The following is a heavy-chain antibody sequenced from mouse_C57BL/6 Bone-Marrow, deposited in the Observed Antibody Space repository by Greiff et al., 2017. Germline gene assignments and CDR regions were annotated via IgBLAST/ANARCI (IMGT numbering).Heavy chain of an antibody. CDR3: ARGNYSNYEAMDY. CDR1: GFTFSSYA. CDR2: ISDGGSYT. Sequence: EVKLMESGGGLVKPGGSLKLSCAASGFTFSSYAMSWVRQTPEKRLEWVATISDGGSYTYYPDNVKGRFTISSDNAKNNLYLQMSHLKSEDTAMYYCARGNYSNYEAMDYWGQGTSVTVSS. D-gene: IGHD2-5*01. V-gene: IGHV5-4*03. J-gene: IGHJ4*01.